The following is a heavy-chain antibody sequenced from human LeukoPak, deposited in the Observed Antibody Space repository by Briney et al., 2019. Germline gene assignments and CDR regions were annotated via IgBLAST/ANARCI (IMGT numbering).Heavy chain of an antibody. Sequence: SQTLSLTCTVSGGSISSGDYYWSWIRQPPGKGLEWIVDIYYSGSTYYNPSLKSRVTISVDTSKNQFSLKLSSVTAADTAVYYCASHGGANYYDSSGYYCWGQGTLVTVSS. J-gene: IGHJ4*02. V-gene: IGHV4-30-4*01. CDR3: ASHGGANYYDSSGYYC. CDR1: GGSISSGDYY. CDR2: IYYSGST. D-gene: IGHD3-22*01.